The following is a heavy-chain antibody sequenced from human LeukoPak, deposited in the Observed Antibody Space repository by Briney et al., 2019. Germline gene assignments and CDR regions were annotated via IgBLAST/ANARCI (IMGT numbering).Heavy chain of an antibody. D-gene: IGHD6-13*01. CDR3: ARETAGGNYYFDY. Sequence: SGGSLRLSCAVSGFTFSKYAMHWVRQAPGKGLEWVAVISHGGSNKYHADSVVGRFTISRDNSKNTLYLQMNSLRPEDTAVYYCARETAGGNYYFDYWGQGTLVTVSS. V-gene: IGHV3-30-3*01. J-gene: IGHJ4*02. CDR1: GFTFSKYA. CDR2: ISHGGSNK.